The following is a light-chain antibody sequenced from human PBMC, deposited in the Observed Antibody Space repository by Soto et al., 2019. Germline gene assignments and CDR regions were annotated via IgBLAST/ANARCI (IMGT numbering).Light chain of an antibody. V-gene: IGKV3-11*01. CDR1: QSVSSN. J-gene: IGKJ4*01. Sequence: EIVLTQSPGTLSLSPGERATLSCRASQSVSSNHLAWYQQKPGQAPRLLIFDTSNRAAGVPARFSGSGSGTDFTLTISSLEPEDFAVYYCQQRYNWPLTFGGGTKVDIK. CDR3: QQRYNWPLT. CDR2: DTS.